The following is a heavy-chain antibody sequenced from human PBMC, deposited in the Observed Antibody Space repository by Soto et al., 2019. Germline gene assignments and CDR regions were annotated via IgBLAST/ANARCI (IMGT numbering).Heavy chain of an antibody. CDR3: ARTNIARSAFDI. Sequence: ASVKVSCKASGYTFTGYYMHWVRQAPGQGLEWMGWINPNSGGTNYAQKFQGRVTMTRDTSISTAYMELSRLRSDDTAAYYCARTNIARSAFDIWGQGTMVTVS. CDR1: GYTFTGYY. D-gene: IGHD5-12*01. V-gene: IGHV1-2*02. CDR2: INPNSGGT. J-gene: IGHJ3*02.